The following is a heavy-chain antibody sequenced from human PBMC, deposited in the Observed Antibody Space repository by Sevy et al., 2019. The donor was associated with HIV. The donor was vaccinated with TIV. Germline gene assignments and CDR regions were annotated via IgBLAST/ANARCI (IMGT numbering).Heavy chain of an antibody. CDR1: GFTFSSYG. D-gene: IGHD7-27*01. CDR2: ISYDGSNK. CDR3: AKDLGNSGDADNWGWRFGQSYYYYGMDV. Sequence: GGSLRLSCAASGFTFSSYGMHWVRQAPGKGLEWVAVISYDGSNKYYADSVKGRFTISKDNSKNTLYLQMNSLRAEDTVVYYCAKDLGNSGDADNWGWRFGQSYYYYGMDVWGQGTTVTVSS. J-gene: IGHJ6*02. V-gene: IGHV3-30*18.